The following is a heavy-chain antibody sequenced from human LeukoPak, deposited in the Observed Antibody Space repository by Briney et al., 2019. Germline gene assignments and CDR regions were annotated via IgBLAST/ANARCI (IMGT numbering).Heavy chain of an antibody. V-gene: IGHV1-2*02. Sequence: GASVKVSCKASGYTFTGYYMHWVRQAPGQGLEWMGWINPNSGGTNYAQKFQGRVTMTRDTSISTACMELSRLRSDDTAVYYCARAYCSSTSCYAEFDYWGQGTLVTVSS. CDR3: ARAYCSSTSCYAEFDY. J-gene: IGHJ4*02. CDR2: INPNSGGT. CDR1: GYTFTGYY. D-gene: IGHD2-2*01.